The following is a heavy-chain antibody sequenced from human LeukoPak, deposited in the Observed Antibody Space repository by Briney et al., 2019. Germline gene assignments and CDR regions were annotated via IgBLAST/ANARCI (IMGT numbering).Heavy chain of an antibody. Sequence: GGSLRLSCAASGFTFSSYSMNWVRQAPGKGLEWVSSISSSSSYIYYADSVKGRFTISRDNAKNSLYLQMNSLRAEDTAVYYCARSPNIVVVPAAMVSYYYGMDVWGQGTTVTVSS. D-gene: IGHD2-2*01. CDR1: GFTFSSYS. CDR3: ARSPNIVVVPAAMVSYYYGMDV. CDR2: ISSSSSYI. J-gene: IGHJ6*02. V-gene: IGHV3-21*01.